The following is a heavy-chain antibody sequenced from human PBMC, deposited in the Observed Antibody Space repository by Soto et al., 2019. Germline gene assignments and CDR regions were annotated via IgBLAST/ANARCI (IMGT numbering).Heavy chain of an antibody. J-gene: IGHJ5*02. D-gene: IGHD6-13*01. CDR3: ARDPIAAAGTPMNWFDP. CDR2: IYYSGST. CDR1: GGSISSGGYY. Sequence: SETLSLTCTVSGGSISSGGYYWSWIRQHPGKGLEWIGYIYYSGSTYYNPSLKSRVTISVDTSKNQFSLKLSSVTAADTAVYYCARDPIAAAGTPMNWFDPWGQGTLVTVSS. V-gene: IGHV4-31*03.